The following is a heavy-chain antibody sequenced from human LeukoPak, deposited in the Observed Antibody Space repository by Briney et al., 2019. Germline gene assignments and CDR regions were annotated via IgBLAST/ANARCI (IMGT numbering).Heavy chain of an antibody. Sequence: GGSLRLSCAASGFTFSDSYMTWVRQAPGKGVEWVAYISGSGHDINYSDSVKGQFTISRDNAKNSLYLQMSSLRAEDTAVYYCARAPDGSGWYEYYFDYWGQGTLVTVSS. CDR3: ARAPDGSGWYEYYFDY. CDR1: GFTFSDSY. V-gene: IGHV3-11*04. CDR2: ISGSGHDI. D-gene: IGHD6-19*01. J-gene: IGHJ4*02.